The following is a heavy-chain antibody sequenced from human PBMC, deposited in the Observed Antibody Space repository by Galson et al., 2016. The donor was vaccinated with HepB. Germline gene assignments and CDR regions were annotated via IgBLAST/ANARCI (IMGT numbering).Heavy chain of an antibody. Sequence: TLSLTCAVSGDSTSSGSYYWSWIRRPAGEGLEWIGHISPSGRTKYNPSLKDRVTISLDPSKHQFSLSLNAVTAADTAVYYCARGITPFLRFDPWGQGTLVTVSS. V-gene: IGHV4-61*09. J-gene: IGHJ5*02. CDR3: ARGITPFLRFDP. CDR1: GDSTSSGSYY. CDR2: ISPSGRT.